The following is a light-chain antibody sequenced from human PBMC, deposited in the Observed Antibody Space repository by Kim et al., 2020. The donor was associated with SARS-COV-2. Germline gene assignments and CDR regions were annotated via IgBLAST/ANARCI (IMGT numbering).Light chain of an antibody. J-gene: IGLJ3*02. CDR1: SGSVASNY. CDR2: EDN. Sequence: KTVTMSCTRSSGSVASNYVQGYQQRPGSAPTTVIYEDNQRPSGVPDRFSGSIDSSSNAASLTISGLKTEDEADYYCQSYDSSNLWVFGGGTQLTVL. CDR3: QSYDSSNLWV. V-gene: IGLV6-57*03.